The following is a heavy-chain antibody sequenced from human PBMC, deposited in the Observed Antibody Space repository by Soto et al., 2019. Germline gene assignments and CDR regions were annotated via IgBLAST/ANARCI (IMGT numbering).Heavy chain of an antibody. J-gene: IGHJ4*02. CDR2: ISSSSSYI. V-gene: IGHV3-21*01. CDR1: GFTFSSYS. Sequence: GESLKISCAASGFTFSSYSMNWVRQAPGKGLEWVSSISSSSSYIYYADSVKGRFTISRDNAKNSLYLQMNSLRAEDTAVYYCARGSHVDTAMVTNYWGQGTLVTVSS. D-gene: IGHD5-18*01. CDR3: ARGSHVDTAMVTNY.